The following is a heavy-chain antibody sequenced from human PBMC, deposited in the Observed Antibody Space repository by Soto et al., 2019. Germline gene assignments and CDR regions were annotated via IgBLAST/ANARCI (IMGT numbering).Heavy chain of an antibody. J-gene: IGHJ6*02. Sequence: QVQLVESGGGVVQPGRSLRLSCAASGFTFSSFCMHWVRQAPGKGLEWVAVISFDGSNKYYADSVKGRFTISRDNSKNTLSLQMNSLKAEDTAVYYSAKDTSKYSNNWPAYYGLDVLGQGTTVTVSS. V-gene: IGHV3-30*18. D-gene: IGHD1-1*01. CDR1: GFTFSSFC. CDR2: ISFDGSNK. CDR3: AKDTSKYSNNWPAYYGLDV.